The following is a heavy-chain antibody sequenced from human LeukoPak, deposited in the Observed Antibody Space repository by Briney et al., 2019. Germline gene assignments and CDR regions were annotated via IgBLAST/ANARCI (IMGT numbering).Heavy chain of an antibody. CDR2: INHSGST. J-gene: IGHJ5*02. CDR1: GGSFSGYY. Sequence: SETLSSTCAAYGGSFSGYYWGWIGKPPGKGRKGIGEINHSGSTNYNPSLKSRVTISVDTSKNQFSLKLSSVTAADTAVYYCARYFDPYNWFDPWGQGTLVTVSS. D-gene: IGHD3-9*01. V-gene: IGHV4-34*01. CDR3: ARYFDPYNWFDP.